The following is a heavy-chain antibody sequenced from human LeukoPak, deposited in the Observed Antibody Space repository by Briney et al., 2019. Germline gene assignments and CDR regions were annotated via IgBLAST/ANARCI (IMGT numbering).Heavy chain of an antibody. CDR1: GFTFSSYR. V-gene: IGHV3-48*01. J-gene: IGHJ4*02. Sequence: RPGGSLRLSCAASGFTFSSYRMNWVRQAPGKGLEWVSYISSSSSTIYYAGSVKGRFTISRDNAKNSLYLQMNSLRAEDTAVYYCAKEVDLGYCSGSCLPTIDYWGQGTLVTVSS. CDR3: AKEVDLGYCSGSCLPTIDY. CDR2: ISSSSSTI. D-gene: IGHD2-15*01.